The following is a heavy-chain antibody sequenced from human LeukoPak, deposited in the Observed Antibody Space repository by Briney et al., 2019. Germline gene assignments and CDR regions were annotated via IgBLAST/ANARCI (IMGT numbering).Heavy chain of an antibody. Sequence: LSGGSLRLSCAASGFTFSSYAMNWVRQAPGKGLEGVSYISSSGSTIYYADSVKGRFTISRDNAKNSLYLKMNSLRAEDTAVYYCAELDITKIGGVWGKGTTVTISS. CDR1: GFTFSSYA. CDR3: AELDITKIGGV. CDR2: ISSSGSTI. J-gene: IGHJ6*04. V-gene: IGHV3-48*03. D-gene: IGHD3-10*02.